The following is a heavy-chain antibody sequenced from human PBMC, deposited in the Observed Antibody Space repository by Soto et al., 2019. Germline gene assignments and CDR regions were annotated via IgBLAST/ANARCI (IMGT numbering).Heavy chain of an antibody. V-gene: IGHV4-4*02. Sequence: QLQESGPGLVEPSGTLSLTCAVSRGSMSSSDWWCWVRQAPGKGLEWIGETYHSGNTNYDPSLKSRVTLSVDNSKNQFSLTRTSVTAADTGVYYCAPWGSTAFDIWGQGTMVTVSS. CDR1: RGSMSSSDW. J-gene: IGHJ3*02. CDR2: TYHSGNT. CDR3: APWGSTAFDI. D-gene: IGHD3-16*01.